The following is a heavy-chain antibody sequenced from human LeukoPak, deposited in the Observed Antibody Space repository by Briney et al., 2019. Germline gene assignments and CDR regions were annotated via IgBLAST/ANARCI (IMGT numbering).Heavy chain of an antibody. V-gene: IGHV3-30*18. CDR1: GFTFSSYG. J-gene: IGHJ4*02. Sequence: PGGSLRLSCAASGFTFSSYGVHWVCQAPGKGLEWVAVISYDGSNKYYADSVKGRFTISRDNSKNTLYLQMNSLRAEDTAVYYCAKDVMGSVRGVILDYWGQGTLVTVSS. CDR3: AKDVMGSVRGVILDY. CDR2: ISYDGSNK. D-gene: IGHD3-10*02.